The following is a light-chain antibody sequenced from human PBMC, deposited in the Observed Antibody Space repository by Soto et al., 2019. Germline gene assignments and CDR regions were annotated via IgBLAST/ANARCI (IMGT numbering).Light chain of an antibody. CDR1: SGHSSYA. V-gene: IGLV4-69*01. J-gene: IGLJ2*01. CDR3: QTWGTGIHVV. Sequence: QSVLTQSPSASASLGASVKLTCTLSSGHSSYAIAWHQQQREKGPRYLMKLDSDGSHTKGDAIPDRFSGSSSGAERYLTISSLQSEDEADYYCQTWGTGIHVVFGGGTKLTVL. CDR2: LDSDGSH.